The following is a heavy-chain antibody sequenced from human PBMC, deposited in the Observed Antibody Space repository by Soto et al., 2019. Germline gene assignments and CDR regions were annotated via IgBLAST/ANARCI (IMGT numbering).Heavy chain of an antibody. Sequence: QLQLQESGPGLVKPSETLSLTCTVSGGSISSSSYYWGWIRQPPGKGLEWIGSIYYSGSTYYNPSLKSRVNTSVDTSKNQFSLKLSSVTAADTAVYYCARHFRVRGVTVFDYWGQGTLVTVSS. CDR2: IYYSGST. D-gene: IGHD3-10*01. CDR3: ARHFRVRGVTVFDY. CDR1: GGSISSSSYY. J-gene: IGHJ4*02. V-gene: IGHV4-39*01.